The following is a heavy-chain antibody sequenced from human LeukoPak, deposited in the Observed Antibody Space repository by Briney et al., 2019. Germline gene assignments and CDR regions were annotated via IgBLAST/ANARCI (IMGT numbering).Heavy chain of an antibody. CDR2: ISAYNGNT. D-gene: IGHD3-9*01. Sequence: EASVKVSFKASGYTFTSYGISWVRQAPGQGLEWMGWISAYNGNTNYAQKLQGRVTMTTDTTTSTAYMELRCLRSDDTAVYYCARDPAPYYDILTGYLGEIDYWGQGTLVTVSS. J-gene: IGHJ4*02. CDR1: GYTFTSYG. V-gene: IGHV1-18*01. CDR3: ARDPAPYYDILTGYLGEIDY.